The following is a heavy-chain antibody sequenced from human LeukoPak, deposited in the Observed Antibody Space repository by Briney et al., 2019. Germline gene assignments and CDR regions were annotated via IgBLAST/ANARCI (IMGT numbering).Heavy chain of an antibody. V-gene: IGHV4-34*01. J-gene: IGHJ5*02. CDR2: INHSGST. CDR1: GGSFSGYY. CDR3: ARGYSSSWYSGFDP. D-gene: IGHD6-13*01. Sequence: KASETLSLTCAVYGGSFSGYYWSWIRQPPGKGLEWIGEINHSGSTNYNPSLKSRVTISVDTSKNQFSLKLSSVTAADTAVYYCARGYSSSWYSGFDPWGQGTLVTVSS.